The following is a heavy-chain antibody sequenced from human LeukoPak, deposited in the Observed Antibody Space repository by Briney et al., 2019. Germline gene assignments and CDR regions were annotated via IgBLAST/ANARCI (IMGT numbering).Heavy chain of an antibody. Sequence: GASVKVSCRASGYTFTGYYMHWVRQAPGQGLEWMGRINPNNGGTNYAQKFRGRVTMTRDTSISTDYMELSSLRSDDTAVYYCAHGGGSYGDVWGQGTMVTVSS. J-gene: IGHJ3*01. CDR2: INPNNGGT. CDR3: AHGGGSYGDV. CDR1: GYTFTGYY. V-gene: IGHV1-2*06. D-gene: IGHD1-26*01.